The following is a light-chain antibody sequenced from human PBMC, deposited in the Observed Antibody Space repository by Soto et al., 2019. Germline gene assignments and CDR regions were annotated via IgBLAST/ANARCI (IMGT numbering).Light chain of an antibody. CDR1: QSVSSSY. Sequence: EIVLTQSPGTLSFSPGERATLSCRASQSVSSSYLAWYQQKPGQAPRLLIYGASSRATGIPDRFSGSGSGKDFTLTISRLEPEDFAVYYCQQYGSSPSTFGGGSKVDIX. CDR3: QQYGSSPST. J-gene: IGKJ4*01. CDR2: GAS. V-gene: IGKV3-20*01.